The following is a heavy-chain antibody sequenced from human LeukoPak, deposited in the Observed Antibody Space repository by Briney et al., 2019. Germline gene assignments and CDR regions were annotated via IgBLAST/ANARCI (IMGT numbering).Heavy chain of an antibody. CDR2: INPNSGGT. V-gene: IGHV1-2*02. D-gene: IGHD3-9*01. CDR3: ARDKGSVLRYFDASDY. CDR1: GYTFTSYD. J-gene: IGHJ4*02. Sequence: ASVKVSCKASGYTFTSYDINWVRQAPGQGLEWMGWINPNSGGTNYAQKFQGRVTMTRDTSISTAYMELSRLRSDDTAVYYCARDKGSVLRYFDASDYWGQGTLVTVSS.